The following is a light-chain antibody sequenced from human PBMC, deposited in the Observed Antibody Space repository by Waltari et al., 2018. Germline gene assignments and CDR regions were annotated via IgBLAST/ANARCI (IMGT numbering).Light chain of an antibody. CDR3: QHTYTFPIT. CDR1: EDLSIW. J-gene: IGKJ5*01. V-gene: IGKV1-12*01. Sequence: DIQMTQSPSSVSASVGDRVTMTCRASEDLSIWLAWFQQKPGMAPKFLIYAASILESGVPSRFSGNGSGTDFALSISGLQPEDFATYFCQHTYTFPITFGQGTRLDIK. CDR2: AAS.